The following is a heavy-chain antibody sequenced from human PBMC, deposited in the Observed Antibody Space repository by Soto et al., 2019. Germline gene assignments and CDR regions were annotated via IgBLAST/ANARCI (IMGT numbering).Heavy chain of an antibody. CDR3: AKDRGYYGSGSYPSFWFDP. CDR1: GFTFSSYA. V-gene: IGHV3-23*01. J-gene: IGHJ5*02. CDR2: ISGSGGST. Sequence: PGGSLRLSCAASGFTFSSYAMSWVRQAPGKGLEWVSAISGSGGSTYYADSVKGRFTISRDNSKNTLYLQMNSLRAEDTAVYYCAKDRGYYGSGSYPSFWFDPWGQGTLVTV. D-gene: IGHD3-10*01.